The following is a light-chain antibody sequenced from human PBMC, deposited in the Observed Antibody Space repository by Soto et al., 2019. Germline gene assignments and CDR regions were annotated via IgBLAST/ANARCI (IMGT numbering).Light chain of an antibody. Sequence: DIQMTQSPSSLSASVGDRVTISCRASQSISNFLNWYQQKPGKAPQLLIYAASRLQSGVPPRFSGSGAGTDFTRTISSLQPEDFATYFCQQSYTTGRSFGGGTKVE. V-gene: IGKV1-39*01. CDR3: QQSYTTGRS. CDR1: QSISNF. J-gene: IGKJ4*01. CDR2: AAS.